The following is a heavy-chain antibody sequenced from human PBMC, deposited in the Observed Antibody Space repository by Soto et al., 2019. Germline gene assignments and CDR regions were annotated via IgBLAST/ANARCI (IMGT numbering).Heavy chain of an antibody. CDR2: IDPSDSYT. CDR1: GYSFTSYW. Sequence: LGESLKISCKGSGYSFTSYWISWVRQMPGKGLEWMGRIDPSDSYTNYSPSFQGHVTISADKSISTAYLQWSSLKASDTAMYYCARHLRGYCSGGIFYSNYYYGMDVWGQGTTVTVSS. V-gene: IGHV5-10-1*01. J-gene: IGHJ6*02. CDR3: ARHLRGYCSGGIFYSNYYYGMDV. D-gene: IGHD2-15*01.